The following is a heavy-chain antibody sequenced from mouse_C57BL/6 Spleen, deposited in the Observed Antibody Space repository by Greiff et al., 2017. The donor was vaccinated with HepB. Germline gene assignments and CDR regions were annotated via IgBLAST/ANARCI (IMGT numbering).Heavy chain of an antibody. CDR3: ARGYDGFSDWYFDV. Sequence: QVQLQQPGAELVKPGASVKLSCKASGYTFTSYWMQWVKQRPGQGLEWIGEIDPSDSYTNYNQKFKGKATLTVDTSSSTAYMQLSSLTSEDSAVYYCARGYDGFSDWYFDVWAQGPRSPSPQ. D-gene: IGHD2-3*01. CDR1: GYTFTSYW. CDR2: IDPSDSYT. V-gene: IGHV1-50*01. J-gene: IGHJ1*03.